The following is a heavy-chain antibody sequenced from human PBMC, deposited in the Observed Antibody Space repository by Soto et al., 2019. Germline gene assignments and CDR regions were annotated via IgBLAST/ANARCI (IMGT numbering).Heavy chain of an antibody. Sequence: GESLKISCAASGFTVSSNYMSWVRQAPGKGLEWVSVIYSGGSTYYADSVKGRFTISRDNSKNTLYLQMNSLRAEDTAVYYCARVPPYSGSYYYYYGMDVWGQGTTVTVSS. D-gene: IGHD1-26*01. CDR2: IYSGGST. CDR1: GFTVSSNY. J-gene: IGHJ6*02. CDR3: ARVPPYSGSYYYYYGMDV. V-gene: IGHV3-66*01.